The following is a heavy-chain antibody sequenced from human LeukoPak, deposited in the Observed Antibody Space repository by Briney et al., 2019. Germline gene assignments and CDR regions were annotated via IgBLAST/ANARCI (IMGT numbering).Heavy chain of an antibody. CDR3: ASQVSPYYYYYMDV. V-gene: IGHV1-69*06. Sequence: SVKVSCKASGYTFTSYGISWVRQAPGQGLEWMGGIIPIFGTANYAQKFQGRVTITADKSTSTAYMELSSLRSEDTAVYYCASQVSPYYYYYMDVWGKGTTVTVSS. CDR2: IIPIFGTA. CDR1: GYTFTSYG. J-gene: IGHJ6*03.